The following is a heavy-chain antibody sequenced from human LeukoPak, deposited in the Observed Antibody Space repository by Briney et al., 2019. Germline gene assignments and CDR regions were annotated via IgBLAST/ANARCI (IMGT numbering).Heavy chain of an antibody. D-gene: IGHD6-13*01. CDR1: GYTFTSYY. J-gene: IGHJ4*02. CDR2: INPSGGTT. Sequence: APVKVSCKASGYTFTSYYMHWVRQAPGQGLEWMGIINPSGGTTRYAQKFQGRVAMTRDTSTSTVYMELTSLRSEDTAVYYCASGAEAGSGWGQGTLVTVSS. V-gene: IGHV1-46*01. CDR3: ASGAEAGSG.